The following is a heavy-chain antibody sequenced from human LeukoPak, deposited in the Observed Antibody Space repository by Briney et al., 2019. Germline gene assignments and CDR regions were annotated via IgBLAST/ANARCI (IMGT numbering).Heavy chain of an antibody. Sequence: GGSLRLSCAASGFTFSNALMSWVRQAPGKGLEWVGRIKSKTDGGTTDYAALVKGRFTISGDDSKNTLYLQMNSLKTEDTAVYYCTTDGEVPAPLVYWGQGTLVTVSS. CDR3: TTDGEVPAPLVY. D-gene: IGHD2-2*01. V-gene: IGHV3-15*01. CDR2: IKSKTDGGTT. J-gene: IGHJ4*01. CDR1: GFTFSNAL.